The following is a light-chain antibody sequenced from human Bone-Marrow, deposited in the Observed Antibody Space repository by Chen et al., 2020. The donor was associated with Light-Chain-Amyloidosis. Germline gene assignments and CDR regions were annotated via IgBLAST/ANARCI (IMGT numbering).Light chain of an antibody. CDR2: HDS. Sequence: SYVMTQPSSESVAPGQTATMACGGNNIGSTSVHWYQQTPGQAPLLVVYHDSDRPSGIPERLSGSNSGNTATLTISRVEAGDEADYYCQVWDRSRDRPVFGGGTKLTVL. CDR3: QVWDRSRDRPV. J-gene: IGLJ3*02. V-gene: IGLV3-21*02. CDR1: NIGSTS.